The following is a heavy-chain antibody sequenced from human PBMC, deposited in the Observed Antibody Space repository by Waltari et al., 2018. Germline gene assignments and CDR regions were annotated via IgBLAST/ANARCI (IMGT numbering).Heavy chain of an antibody. D-gene: IGHD5-12*01. J-gene: IGHJ4*02. CDR2: NRRSSRTI. CDR3: SRDVGRWLQSIYFDY. CDR1: GFTFSSYE. V-gene: IGHV3-48*03. Sequence: EVQLVESGGGLVQPGGSLRLSCAASGFTFSSYEMNWVRQAPGKGLEWVSNNRRSSRTIYYEDTVKCRFTISRDNAKNSLYLQMNSLRAGDTAVYYWSRDVGRWLQSIYFDYWGQGTLVTVSS.